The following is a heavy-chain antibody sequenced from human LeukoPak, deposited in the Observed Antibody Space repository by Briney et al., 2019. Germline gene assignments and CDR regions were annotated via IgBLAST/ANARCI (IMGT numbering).Heavy chain of an antibody. V-gene: IGHV3-48*03. CDR2: ISSSGSTI. CDR3: ARAVGSSSWTVFDY. Sequence: GGSLRLSCAASGFTFSSYEMNWVRQAPGKGLEWVSYISSSGSTIYYADSVKGRFTISRDNAKNSLYLQMNSLRAEDTAVYYCARAVGSSSWTVFDYWGQGTLVTVSS. D-gene: IGHD6-13*01. J-gene: IGHJ4*02. CDR1: GFTFSSYE.